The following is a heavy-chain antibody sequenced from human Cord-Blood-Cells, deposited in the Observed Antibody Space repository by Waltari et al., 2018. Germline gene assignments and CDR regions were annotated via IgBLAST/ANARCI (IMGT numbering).Heavy chain of an antibody. D-gene: IGHD6-13*01. CDR1: GFTFSSYE. CDR2: ISSSGSTI. Sequence: EVQLVESGGGLVQPGGSLRLSCAASGFTFSSYELNWVRQAPGKGLGWVSYISSSGSTIYYADSVKGRFTSSRDNAKNSLYLQMNSLRAEDTAVYYCARDLPWQLAGLDYWGQGTLVTVSS. CDR3: ARDLPWQLAGLDY. J-gene: IGHJ4*02. V-gene: IGHV3-48*03.